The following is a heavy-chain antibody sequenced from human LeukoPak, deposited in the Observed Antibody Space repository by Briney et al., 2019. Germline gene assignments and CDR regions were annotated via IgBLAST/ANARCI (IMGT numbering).Heavy chain of an antibody. J-gene: IGHJ4*02. CDR1: GGSMSNVY. D-gene: IGHD7-27*01. Sequence: PSETLSLTCTVSGGSMSNVYWSWIRQPPGQGLGWLASIYYSGTPTYNPSLNRRGTISIDTSKNQFSLKLTSVTAADTATYFCARESNWVFDYWGQGARVTVSS. V-gene: IGHV4-59*01. CDR2: IYYSGTP. CDR3: ARESNWVFDY.